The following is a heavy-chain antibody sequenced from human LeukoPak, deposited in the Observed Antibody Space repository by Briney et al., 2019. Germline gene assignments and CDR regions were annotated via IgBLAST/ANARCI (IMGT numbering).Heavy chain of an antibody. J-gene: IGHJ4*02. D-gene: IGHD1-26*01. CDR3: ARVGWELQIDY. V-gene: IGHV3-53*04. CDR2: IYSGGST. CDR1: GFTASSNY. Sequence: GGSLRLSCAASGFTASSNYMSWVRQAPGKGLEWVSVIYSGGSTYYADSVKGRFTISRHNSKNTLYLQMNSLRAEDTAVYYCARVGWELQIDYWGQGTLVTVSS.